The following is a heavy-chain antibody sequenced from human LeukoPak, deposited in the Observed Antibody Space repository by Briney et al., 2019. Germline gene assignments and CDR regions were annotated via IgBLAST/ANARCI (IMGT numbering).Heavy chain of an antibody. CDR2: ISGSGDST. J-gene: IGHJ4*02. V-gene: IGHV3-23*01. CDR3: ARVIVVRGVIITFDY. CDR1: GFTFSSYV. D-gene: IGHD3-10*01. Sequence: PGASLRLSCAASGFTFSSYVMSWVRQAPGEGLEWVSAISGSGDSTYYADSVKGRFTISRDNSKNTLYLQMNSLRAEDTAVYYCARVIVVRGVIITFDYWGQGTLVTVSS.